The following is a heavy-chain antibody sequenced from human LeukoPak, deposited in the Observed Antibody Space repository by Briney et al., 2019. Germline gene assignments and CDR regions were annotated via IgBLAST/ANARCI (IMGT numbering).Heavy chain of an antibody. CDR2: ISGSGGST. CDR3: AKIQGRLGELLR. V-gene: IGHV3-23*01. CDR1: GFTFSSYA. Sequence: TGGSLRLSCAASGFTFSSYAMSWVRQAPGKGLEWVSAISGSGGSTYYADSVKGRFTISRDNSKNTLYLQMNSLRAEDTAVYYCAKIQGRLGELLRWGQGTLVTVSS. J-gene: IGHJ4*02. D-gene: IGHD3-16*01.